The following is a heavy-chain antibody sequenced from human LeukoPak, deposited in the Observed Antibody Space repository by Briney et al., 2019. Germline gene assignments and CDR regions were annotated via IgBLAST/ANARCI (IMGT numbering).Heavy chain of an antibody. D-gene: IGHD6-13*01. J-gene: IGHJ3*02. CDR1: GYTFTSYY. CDR3: AGAAAGIAFDI. CDR2: INPSGGST. Sequence: ASVKVSCKASGYTFTSYYMHWVRQAPGQGLEWMGIINPSGGSTSYAQKFQGRVTMTRDTSTSAVYMELSSLRSEDTAVYYCAGAAAGIAFDIWGQGTMVTVSS. V-gene: IGHV1-46*01.